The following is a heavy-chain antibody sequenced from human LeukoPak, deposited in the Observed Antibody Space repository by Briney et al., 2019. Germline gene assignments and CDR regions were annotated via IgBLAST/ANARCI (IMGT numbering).Heavy chain of an antibody. D-gene: IGHD4-17*01. V-gene: IGHV3-30-3*01. CDR1: GFTFSSYA. CDR3: ARGAYGDYVKTLLDY. Sequence: GSLRLSSAASGFTFSSYAMHWVRQAPGKGLEWVAVISYDGSNKYYADSVKGRFTISRDNSKNTLYLQMNSLRAEDTAVYYCARGAYGDYVKTLLDYWGQGTLVTVSS. CDR2: ISYDGSNK. J-gene: IGHJ4*02.